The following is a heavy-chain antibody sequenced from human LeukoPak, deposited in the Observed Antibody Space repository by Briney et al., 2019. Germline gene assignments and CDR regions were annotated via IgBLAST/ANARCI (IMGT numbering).Heavy chain of an antibody. Sequence: SETLSLTCTVSGGSINYYYWGWIRQPPGKGLEWIGYIYYSGNTNYNPSLKSRVTISVDTSKNQFSLKLTSVTAADTAVYYCCGSGWFAGPFGYWGQGALVTVSS. CDR3: CGSGWFAGPFGY. D-gene: IGHD6-19*01. CDR2: IYYSGNT. V-gene: IGHV4-59*12. CDR1: GGSINYYY. J-gene: IGHJ4*02.